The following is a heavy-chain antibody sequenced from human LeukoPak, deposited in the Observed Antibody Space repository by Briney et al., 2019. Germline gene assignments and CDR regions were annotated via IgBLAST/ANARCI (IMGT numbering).Heavy chain of an antibody. CDR1: GFTFSSYG. CDR2: ISYDGSNK. D-gene: IGHD3-22*01. J-gene: IGHJ6*03. V-gene: IGHV3-30*18. CDR3: AKDHSSGYYYYYYYMDV. Sequence: PGGSLRLSCAASGFTFSSYGMHWVRQDPGKGLEWVAVISYDGSNKYYADSVKGRFTISRDNSKNTLYLQMNSLRAEDTAVYYCAKDHSSGYYYYYYYMDVWGKGTTVTVSS.